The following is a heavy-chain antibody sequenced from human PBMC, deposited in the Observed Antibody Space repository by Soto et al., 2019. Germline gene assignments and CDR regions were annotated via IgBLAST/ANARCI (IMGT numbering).Heavy chain of an antibody. J-gene: IGHJ4*02. CDR1: GLTVSSDY. Sequence: EVQLVETGGGLIQPGGSLRLSCAVSGLTVSSDYMSWVRQAPGKALVWVAIIYSAGSTYYADSVQGRFTISRDNSKNAVYLQMNSLRADDTAVYYCARVFTDTAKVFDYWGQGTLVTVCS. D-gene: IGHD5-18*01. CDR2: IYSAGST. CDR3: ARVFTDTAKVFDY. V-gene: IGHV3-53*02.